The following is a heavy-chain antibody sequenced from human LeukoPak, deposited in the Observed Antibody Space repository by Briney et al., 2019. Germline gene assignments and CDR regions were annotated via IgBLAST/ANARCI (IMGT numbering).Heavy chain of an antibody. V-gene: IGHV4-39*01. CDR1: GDSITSGAFY. Sequence: SETLYLTCNVSGDSITSGAFYWAWIRQSPGKGLEWIGNVYYSGSTQYNPSLRGRVSISMDKTKNQFSLNLNSVSVTDTAIYYCARRNYAAWFDPWGQGTLVTVSS. CDR3: ARRNYAAWFDP. D-gene: IGHD2-2*01. J-gene: IGHJ5*02. CDR2: VYYSGST.